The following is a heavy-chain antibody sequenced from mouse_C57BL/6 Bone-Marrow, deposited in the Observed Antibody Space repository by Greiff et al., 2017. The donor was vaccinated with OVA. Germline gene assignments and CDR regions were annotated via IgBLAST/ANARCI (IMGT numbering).Heavy chain of an antibody. CDR1: GFTFSDYY. D-gene: IGHD1-1*01. J-gene: IGHJ4*01. Sequence: EVKVEESGGGLVQPGGSLKLSCAASGFTFSDYYMYWVRQTPEKRLEWVAYISNGGGSTYYPDTVKGRFTISRDNAKNTLYLQMSRLKSEDTAMYYCARDYYGSRGYAMDYWGQGTSVTVSS. V-gene: IGHV5-12*01. CDR2: ISNGGGST. CDR3: ARDYYGSRGYAMDY.